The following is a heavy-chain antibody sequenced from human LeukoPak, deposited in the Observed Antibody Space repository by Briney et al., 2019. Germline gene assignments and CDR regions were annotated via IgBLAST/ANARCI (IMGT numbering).Heavy chain of an antibody. J-gene: IGHJ6*02. V-gene: IGHV1-46*01. Sequence: GASVKVPCKASGYTFTSYYMHWVRQAPGQGLEWMGIINPSGGSTSYAQKFQGRVTMTRDTSTSTVYMELSSLRSEDTAVYYCARDPYSYYYGMDVWGQGTTVTVSS. CDR1: GYTFTSYY. CDR3: ARDPYSYYYGMDV. CDR2: INPSGGST.